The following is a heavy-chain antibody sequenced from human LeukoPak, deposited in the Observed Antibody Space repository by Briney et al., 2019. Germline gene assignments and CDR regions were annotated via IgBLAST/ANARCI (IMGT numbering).Heavy chain of an antibody. CDR3: ARDPHSNLYSYESDDY. CDR1: GYTFTVYF. J-gene: IGHJ4*02. CDR2: INPNSGGT. Sequence: GASVTVSCTASGYTFTVYFIHWVRQAPGQGLEWMGWINPNSGGTNSAQKFQGRVTMTRDTSISTAYMELSRLRSDDTAVYYCARDPHSNLYSYESDDYWGQGTLVTVSS. D-gene: IGHD5-18*01. V-gene: IGHV1-2*02.